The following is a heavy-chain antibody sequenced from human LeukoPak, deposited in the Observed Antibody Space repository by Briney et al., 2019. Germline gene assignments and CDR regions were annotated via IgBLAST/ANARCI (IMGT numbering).Heavy chain of an antibody. CDR1: GGSMSSSSYY. D-gene: IGHD2-2*02. J-gene: IGHJ4*02. CDR2: IYYSGTT. CDR3: ATCSSTSCYKFRYFDY. Sequence: SETLSLTCTVSGGSMSSSSYYWGWIRQPPGKGLEWIGSIYYSGTTYYNPSLKSRVTISVDTSKNQFSLKLSSVTAADTAVYYCATCSSTSCYKFRYFDYWGQGTLVTVSS. V-gene: IGHV4-39*07.